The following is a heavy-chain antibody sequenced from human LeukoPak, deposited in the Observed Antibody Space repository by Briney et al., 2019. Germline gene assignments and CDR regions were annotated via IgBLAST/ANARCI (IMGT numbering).Heavy chain of an antibody. CDR1: GFTFDDYA. V-gene: IGHV3-43*02. J-gene: IGHJ4*02. CDR3: AKDHNDFWSGYEDY. Sequence: GGSLRLSCAASGFTFDDYALHWVRQAPGKGLEWVSLISGDGGSTYYADSVKGRFTISRENSKNSLYLQMNSLRTEDTALYYCAKDHNDFWSGYEDYWGQGTLVTVSS. CDR2: ISGDGGST. D-gene: IGHD3-3*01.